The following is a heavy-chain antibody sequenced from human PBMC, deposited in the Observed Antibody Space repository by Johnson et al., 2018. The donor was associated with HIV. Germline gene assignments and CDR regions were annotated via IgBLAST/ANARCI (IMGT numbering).Heavy chain of an antibody. V-gene: IGHV3-23*04. J-gene: IGHJ3*01. D-gene: IGHD5-24*01. CDR1: EFTFSGSA. CDR2: ISGSGGTT. CDR3: ARDGREMPTRGAFDV. Sequence: VQLVESGGGLVQPGGSLRLSCAASEFTFSGSAMSWVRQAPGKGLEWVSVISGSGGTTYCADSVKGRFTISRDSSENTLYLQMDSLRAEDTAVYYCARDGREMPTRGAFDVWGQGTGVTVSS.